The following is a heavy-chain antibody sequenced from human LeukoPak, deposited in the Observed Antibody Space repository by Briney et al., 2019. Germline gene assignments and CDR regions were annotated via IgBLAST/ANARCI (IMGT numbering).Heavy chain of an antibody. Sequence: SEILSLTCNASGGSMSNYYWSWIRQPAGKGLEWIGRIYTSGSTSYNPSLKTRVTMSVDTSKNQFSLNLNSVTAADTAVYYCASQRAVAGIFFDYWGQGTLVTVSS. D-gene: IGHD6-13*01. CDR3: ASQRAVAGIFFDY. CDR1: GGSMSNYY. CDR2: IYTSGST. V-gene: IGHV4-4*07. J-gene: IGHJ4*02.